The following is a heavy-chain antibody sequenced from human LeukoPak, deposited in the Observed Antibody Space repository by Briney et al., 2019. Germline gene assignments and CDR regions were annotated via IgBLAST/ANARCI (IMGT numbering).Heavy chain of an antibody. CDR1: GGSISSGSYY. D-gene: IGHD3-3*01. CDR2: IYTSGST. CDR3: ARTWSGSGGRVYFDL. V-gene: IGHV4-61*02. Sequence: SETLSLTCTVSGGSISSGSYYWSWIRQPAGKGLEWIGRIYTSGSTNYNPSLKSRVTISVDTSKNQFSLKLSSVTAADTAVYYCARTWSGSGGRVYFDLWGRGTLVTVSS. J-gene: IGHJ2*01.